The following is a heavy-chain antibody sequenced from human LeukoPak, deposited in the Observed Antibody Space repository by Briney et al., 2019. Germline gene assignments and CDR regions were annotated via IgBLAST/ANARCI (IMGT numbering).Heavy chain of an antibody. Sequence: GGSLRLSCAASGFTFSNYAMSWVRQAPGKGLDWVSAITGSGGNTYYADSVKGRFTISRDNSKNTLYLQMNSLRAEDTAVYYCAKWGDYDVLTGYYVSDFWGQGALVTVSS. V-gene: IGHV3-23*01. CDR1: GFTFSNYA. J-gene: IGHJ4*02. D-gene: IGHD3-9*01. CDR2: ITGSGGNT. CDR3: AKWGDYDVLTGYYVSDF.